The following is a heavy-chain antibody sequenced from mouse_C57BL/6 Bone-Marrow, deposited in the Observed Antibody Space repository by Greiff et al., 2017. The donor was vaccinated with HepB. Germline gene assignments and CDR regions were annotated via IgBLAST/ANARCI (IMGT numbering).Heavy chain of an antibody. V-gene: IGHV1-81*01. CDR1: GYTFTSYG. D-gene: IGHD4-1*01. CDR2: IYPRSGNT. CDR3: ARVVSSVVGLTGTQYYFDY. J-gene: IGHJ2*01. Sequence: VQLQQSGAELARPGASVKLSCKASGYTFTSYGISWVKQRTGQGLEWIGEIYPRSGNTYYKEKFKGKATLTADKSSSTAYMELRSLTSEDSAVYFDARVVSSVVGLTGTQYYFDYWGQGTTLTVSS.